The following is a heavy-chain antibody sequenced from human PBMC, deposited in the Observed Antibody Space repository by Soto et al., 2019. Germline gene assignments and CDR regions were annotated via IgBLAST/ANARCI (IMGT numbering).Heavy chain of an antibody. CDR1: GFSFSTYV. CDR2: ISHDGSYK. D-gene: IGHD1-26*01. CDR3: AKVLFAIVETTLPRDAFNI. V-gene: IGHV3-30*18. J-gene: IGHJ3*02. Sequence: GGSLRLSCAASGFSFSTYVMHWVRQAPGKGPEWVAVISHDGSYKYYGDAVKGRFTISRDTSKNAVYLEMNSLRPEDTAVYYCAKVLFAIVETTLPRDAFNIWGQGTMVTVSS.